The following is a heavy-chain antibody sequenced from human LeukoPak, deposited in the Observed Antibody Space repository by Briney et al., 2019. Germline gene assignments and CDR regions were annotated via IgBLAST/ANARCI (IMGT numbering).Heavy chain of an antibody. CDR3: ARGPSTLWFGELLYSSFDY. V-gene: IGHV1-18*01. CDR1: GYTFTSYG. J-gene: IGHJ4*02. D-gene: IGHD3-10*01. Sequence: ASVKVSCKASGYTFTSYGISWVRQAPGQGREWMGWISAYNGNTNYAQKLQGRVTMTTDTPTRTAYVELRSLRSDDTAVYYCARGPSTLWFGELLYSSFDYWGQGPLVTVSS. CDR2: ISAYNGNT.